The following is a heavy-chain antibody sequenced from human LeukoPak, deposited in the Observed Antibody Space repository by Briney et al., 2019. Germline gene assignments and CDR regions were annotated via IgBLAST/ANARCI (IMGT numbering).Heavy chain of an antibody. CDR1: GFTFSRYW. CDR3: ARDLNWETY. J-gene: IGHJ4*02. Sequence: GGSLRLSCAGSGFTFSRYWMSWVRQAPGKGLEWVANIQEDGGEKYYVDSVKGRFVISRDNAKNSVYLQMNSLRAEDTAVYYCARDLNWETYWGQGTLVSVSS. D-gene: IGHD7-27*01. CDR2: IQEDGGEK. V-gene: IGHV3-7*01.